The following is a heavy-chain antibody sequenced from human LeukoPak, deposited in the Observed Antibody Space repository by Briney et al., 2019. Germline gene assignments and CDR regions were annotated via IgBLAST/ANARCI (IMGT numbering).Heavy chain of an antibody. Sequence: EASVTVSCKASGYTFTGYYIHWVRQAPGQGLEWMGWINPNSGGTNYAQKFQGRVTMTRDTSISTAYMELSRLRSDDTAVYYCARDNPVVWFGGTYWGQGTLVTVSS. V-gene: IGHV1-2*02. J-gene: IGHJ4*02. D-gene: IGHD3-10*01. CDR1: GYTFTGYY. CDR3: ARDNPVVWFGGTY. CDR2: INPNSGGT.